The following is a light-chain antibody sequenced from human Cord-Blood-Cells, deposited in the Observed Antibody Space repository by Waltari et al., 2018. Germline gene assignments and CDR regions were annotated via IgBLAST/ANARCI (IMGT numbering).Light chain of an antibody. V-gene: IGLV3-19*01. CDR3: NSRDSSGNHRGV. J-gene: IGLJ3*02. CDR1: SLRSYY. CDR2: GKN. Sequence: SSDLTQDPAVSVALGQTVRITRQRDSLRSYYASWYQQKPGHAAVLVTYGKNNRPSGIPDLFTGSSSGNTASLTITGAEAEYGADYYCNSRDSSGNHRGVYGGGNKLTVL.